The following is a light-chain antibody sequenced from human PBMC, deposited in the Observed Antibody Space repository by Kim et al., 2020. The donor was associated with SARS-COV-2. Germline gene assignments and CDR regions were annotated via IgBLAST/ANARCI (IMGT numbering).Light chain of an antibody. V-gene: IGLV2-8*01. Sequence: QSALTQPPSASGSPGQSVTISCTGSSTDVGGYNYVSWHQQHPGKAPKLIIYDVNNRPSGVPNRFSGSKSGNTASLTVSGLQSEDEADYYCSSYAGTNIFYVFGTGTKVTVL. CDR3: SSYAGTNIFYV. CDR1: STDVGGYNY. CDR2: DVN. J-gene: IGLJ1*01.